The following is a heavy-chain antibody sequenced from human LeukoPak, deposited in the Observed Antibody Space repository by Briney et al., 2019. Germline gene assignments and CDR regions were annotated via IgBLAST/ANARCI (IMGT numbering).Heavy chain of an antibody. V-gene: IGHV4-39*07. J-gene: IGHJ4*02. CDR2: IYYSGST. Sequence: SETLSLTCTVSGGSISSSSYYWGWIRQPPGKGLEWIGSIYYSGSTYYNPSLKSRVTISVDTSKNQFSLKLSSVTAADTAVYYCARRARDWLKKEFDYWGQGTLVTVSS. D-gene: IGHD3/OR15-3a*01. CDR1: GGSISSSSYY. CDR3: ARRARDWLKKEFDY.